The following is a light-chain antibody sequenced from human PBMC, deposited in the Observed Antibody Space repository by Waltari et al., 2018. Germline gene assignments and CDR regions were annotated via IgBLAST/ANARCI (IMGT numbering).Light chain of an antibody. CDR3: SSYTSSVTWV. CDR1: SSSVGGYNF. Sequence: QSALTQPASVSGSPGQSITISCTGTSSSVGGYNFVSWYQQHPGKAPELMIYDVSKRPSGVSNRFSGSKSGNTASLTISGLQAEDEADYYCSSYTSSVTWVFGGGTKLTVL. V-gene: IGLV2-14*03. J-gene: IGLJ3*02. CDR2: DVS.